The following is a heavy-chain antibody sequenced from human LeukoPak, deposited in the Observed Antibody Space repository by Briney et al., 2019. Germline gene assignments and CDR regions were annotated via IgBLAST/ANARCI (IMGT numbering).Heavy chain of an antibody. CDR2: VYTSGST. CDR1: GGSITDYN. V-gene: IGHV4-4*07. Sequence: PSDTLSLTCTVSGGSITDYNWSWIRQPAGKGLEWIGRVYTSGSTNYNPSLKSRVTMSVDTSKNQFSLYLGSVSAADTAVYYCARDAVGYSSTWYFDLWGRGTLVTVSS. CDR3: ARDAVGYSSTWYFDL. J-gene: IGHJ2*01. D-gene: IGHD6-13*01.